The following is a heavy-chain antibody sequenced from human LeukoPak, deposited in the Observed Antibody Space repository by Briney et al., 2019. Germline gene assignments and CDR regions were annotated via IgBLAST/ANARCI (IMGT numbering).Heavy chain of an antibody. V-gene: IGHV3-30*02. D-gene: IGHD3-3*01. Sequence: GGSLRLSCAASGFTFSSYGMHWVRQAPGKGLEWVAFIRYDGSNKYYADSVKGRFTISRDNSKNTLYLQMNSLRAEDTAVYYCARDIRGNYDFWSGYLSPWGQGTLVTVSS. CDR2: IRYDGSNK. J-gene: IGHJ5*02. CDR3: ARDIRGNYDFWSGYLSP. CDR1: GFTFSSYG.